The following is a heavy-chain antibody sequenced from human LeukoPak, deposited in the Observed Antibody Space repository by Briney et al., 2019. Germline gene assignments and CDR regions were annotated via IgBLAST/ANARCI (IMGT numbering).Heavy chain of an antibody. V-gene: IGHV3-48*01. Sequence: GGSLRLSCAASGFTFSSYSMNWVRQAPGKGLEWDSYISSSSSTIYYADSVKGRFTISRDNAKNSLYLQMNSLRAEDTAVYYCASFIVGVVPAAADAFDIWGQGTMVTVSS. J-gene: IGHJ3*02. D-gene: IGHD2-2*01. CDR1: GFTFSSYS. CDR3: ASFIVGVVPAAADAFDI. CDR2: ISSSSSTI.